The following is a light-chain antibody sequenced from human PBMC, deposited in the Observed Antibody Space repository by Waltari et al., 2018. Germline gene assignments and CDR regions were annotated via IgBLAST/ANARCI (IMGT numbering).Light chain of an antibody. J-gene: IGKJ4*01. Sequence: DIQMTQSPSTLSASVGDRVTITCRASQSISDWLAWYQQKPGKAPKLRIYDASTLESGVPSRFSGSGSGTEFTLTISSLQPDDFATYYCQQLNNYPLSFGGGTKVEIK. CDR3: QQLNNYPLS. V-gene: IGKV1-5*01. CDR2: DAS. CDR1: QSISDW.